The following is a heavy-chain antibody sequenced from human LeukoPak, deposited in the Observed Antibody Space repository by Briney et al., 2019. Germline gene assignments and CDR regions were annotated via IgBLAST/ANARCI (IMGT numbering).Heavy chain of an antibody. Sequence: SETLTLTCAVSGGSFSGYYWSWIRQPPGKGLEWIGEINHSGSSNYNPSLKSRVTISVDTSKNQFSLKLSSVTAADTAVYYCARGGGTVVTHSHYFDYWGQGTLVTVSS. CDR2: INHSGSS. CDR3: ARGGGTVVTHSHYFDY. V-gene: IGHV4-34*01. D-gene: IGHD4-23*01. J-gene: IGHJ4*02. CDR1: GGSFSGYY.